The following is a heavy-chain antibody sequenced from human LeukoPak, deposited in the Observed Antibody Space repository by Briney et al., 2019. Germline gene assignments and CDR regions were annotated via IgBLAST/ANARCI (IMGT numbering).Heavy chain of an antibody. J-gene: IGHJ5*02. CDR1: GGSISSYY. CDR3: ARVGYDILTGYPNWFDP. Sequence: SETLSLTCTVSGGSISSYYWSWIRQPPGKGLEWIGEINHSGSTNYNPSLKSRVTISVDTSKNQFSLKLSSVTAADTAVYYCARVGYDILTGYPNWFDPWGQGTLVTVSS. D-gene: IGHD3-9*01. V-gene: IGHV4-34*01. CDR2: INHSGST.